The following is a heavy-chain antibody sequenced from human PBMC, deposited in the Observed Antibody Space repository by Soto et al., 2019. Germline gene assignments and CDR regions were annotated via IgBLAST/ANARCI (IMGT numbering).Heavy chain of an antibody. Sequence: SETLSLTCTVSGGSISSYYWSWIRQPPGKGLEWIAYIYYSGTTNYNPSLKSRVTISVDTSKKQFSLKLSSVTAADTAVYYCSTAARGHYFDYWGQGTLVTVSS. V-gene: IGHV4-59*08. CDR2: IYYSGTT. J-gene: IGHJ4*02. CDR3: STAARGHYFDY. CDR1: GGSISSYY. D-gene: IGHD2-2*01.